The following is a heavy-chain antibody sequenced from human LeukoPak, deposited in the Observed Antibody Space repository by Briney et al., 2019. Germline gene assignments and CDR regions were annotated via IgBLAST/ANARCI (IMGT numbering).Heavy chain of an antibody. CDR3: AKGGGYEAQYYYYYLDV. J-gene: IGHJ6*03. CDR2: IRFDGSNK. V-gene: IGHV3-30*02. Sequence: GGSLRLSCAASGFTFSSYGMHWVRQAPGKGLEWVAFIRFDGSNKYYADSVKGRFTISRDNSKNTLYLQMKSLRAEDTAVYYCAKGGGYEAQYYYYYLDVWGKGTTVTVSS. D-gene: IGHD5-12*01. CDR1: GFTFSSYG.